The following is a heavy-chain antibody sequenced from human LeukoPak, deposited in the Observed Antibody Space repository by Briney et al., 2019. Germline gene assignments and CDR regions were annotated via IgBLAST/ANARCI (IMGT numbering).Heavy chain of an antibody. CDR3: AKDSTQFYYYYYYMDV. CDR1: GFTFSSYA. Sequence: PGGSLRLSCAASGFTFSSYAMNWVRQAPGKGLEWVSTIRGSGGSTYYADSVKGRFTISRDNSKNTLYLQMNSLRAEDTAVYYCAKDSTQFYYYYYYMDVWGKGTTVTVSS. V-gene: IGHV3-23*01. J-gene: IGHJ6*03. D-gene: IGHD2/OR15-2a*01. CDR2: IRGSGGST.